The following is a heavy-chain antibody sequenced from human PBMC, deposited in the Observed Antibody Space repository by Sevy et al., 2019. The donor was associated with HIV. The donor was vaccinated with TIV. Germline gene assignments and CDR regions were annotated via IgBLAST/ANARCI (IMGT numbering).Heavy chain of an antibody. V-gene: IGHV3-74*01. CDR2: VNSDGSST. D-gene: IGHD6-13*01. J-gene: IGHJ4*02. CDR3: ARGAAAGTFDY. Sequence: GGSLRLSCAASGFTFSSYWMHWVRQAPGKGLVWVSRVNSDGSSTSYADSVKGRFTISIDNAKNTLYLQMNSLRAEDTAVYYCARGAAAGTFDYGGQGTLVTVSS. CDR1: GFTFSSYW.